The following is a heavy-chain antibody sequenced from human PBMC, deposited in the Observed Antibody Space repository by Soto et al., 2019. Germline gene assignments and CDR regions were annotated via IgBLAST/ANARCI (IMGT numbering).Heavy chain of an antibody. Sequence: GGSLRLSCAASGFTFSSYAMSWVRQTPGKGLEWVSAISGSGGSTYYADSVKGRFTISRDNSKNTLYLQMNSLRAEDTAVYYCAKGYYYDSSGYYPSPRYYFDYWGQGTLVTVSS. CDR2: ISGSGGST. CDR1: GFTFSSYA. CDR3: AKGYYYDSSGYYPSPRYYFDY. J-gene: IGHJ4*02. V-gene: IGHV3-23*01. D-gene: IGHD3-22*01.